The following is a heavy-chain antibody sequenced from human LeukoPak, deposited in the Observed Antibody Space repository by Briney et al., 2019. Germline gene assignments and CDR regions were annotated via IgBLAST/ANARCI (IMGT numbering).Heavy chain of an antibody. CDR3: AKGGYSYGYPGYYFDY. D-gene: IGHD5-18*01. CDR1: GFTFSSYG. V-gene: IGHV3-30*02. Sequence: PGGSLRLSCAASGFTFSSYGMHWVRQAQGKGLEWVAFIRYDGSNKYYADSVKGRFTISRDNSKNTLYLQMNSLRAEDTAVYYCAKGGYSYGYPGYYFDYWGQGTLVTVSS. J-gene: IGHJ4*02. CDR2: IRYDGSNK.